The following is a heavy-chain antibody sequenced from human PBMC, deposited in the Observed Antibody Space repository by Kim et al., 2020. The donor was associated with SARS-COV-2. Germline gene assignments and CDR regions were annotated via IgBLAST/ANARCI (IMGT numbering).Heavy chain of an antibody. Sequence: LKSRLTISVDTSKNQFSLTLSSVTAADTAVYYCAREHIVVVTASYGMDVWGQGTTVTVSS. J-gene: IGHJ6*02. CDR3: AREHIVVVTASYGMDV. V-gene: IGHV4-34*01. D-gene: IGHD2-21*02.